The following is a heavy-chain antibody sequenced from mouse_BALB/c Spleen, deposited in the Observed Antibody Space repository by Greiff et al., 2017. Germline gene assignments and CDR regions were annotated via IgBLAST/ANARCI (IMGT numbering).Heavy chain of an antibody. CDR3: ARSGLRLRVDYAMDY. V-gene: IGHV1-54*03. J-gene: IGHJ4*01. Sequence: VQLQQSGAELVRPGTSVKVSCKASGYAFTNYLIEWVKQRPGQGLEWIGVINPGSGGTNYNEKFKGKATLTADKSSSTAYMQLSSLTSDDSAVYFCARSGLRLRVDYAMDYWGQGTSVTVSS. CDR2: INPGSGGT. CDR1: GYAFTNYL. D-gene: IGHD1-2*01.